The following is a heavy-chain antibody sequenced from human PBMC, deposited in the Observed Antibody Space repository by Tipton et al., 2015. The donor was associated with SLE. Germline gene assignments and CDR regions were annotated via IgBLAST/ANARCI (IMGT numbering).Heavy chain of an antibody. V-gene: IGHV3-33*01. J-gene: IGHJ4*02. CDR2: IWYDGSNT. Sequence: SLRLSCAASGFTFSGYGMHWVSQAPGKGLEWVAVIWYDGSNTYYGDSVKGRFTISRDNSKNQFSLKLSSVTAADTAVYYCARDYGDVIWGQGTLVTVSS. CDR3: ARDYGDVI. D-gene: IGHD4-17*01. CDR1: GFTFSGYG.